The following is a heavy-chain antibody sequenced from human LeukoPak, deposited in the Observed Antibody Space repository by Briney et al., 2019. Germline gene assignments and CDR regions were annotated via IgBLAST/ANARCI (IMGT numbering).Heavy chain of an antibody. Sequence: GGSLRLSCAASGFTFSSHWMHWVRQAPGKGLVWVAHIESHGNSVTYADSVKGRSTISRDNAKNTLYLQMHSLRAEDTAVYYCVRERYQVGLAALDFWGQGTLVTVSS. CDR1: GFTFSSHW. J-gene: IGHJ4*02. D-gene: IGHD1-26*01. CDR2: IESHGNSV. CDR3: VRERYQVGLAALDF. V-gene: IGHV3-74*03.